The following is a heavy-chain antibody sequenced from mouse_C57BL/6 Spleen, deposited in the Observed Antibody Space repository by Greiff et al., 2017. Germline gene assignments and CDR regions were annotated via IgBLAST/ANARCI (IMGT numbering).Heavy chain of an antibody. V-gene: IGHV6-6*01. CDR2: IRNKANNPAT. Sequence: EVKLVESGGGLVQPGGSMKLSCAASGFTFSDAWMDWVRQSPEKGLEWVAEIRNKANNPATYYAESVKGRFTISRDDSKSSVYLQMNSLRAEDTGIYYCTRDGAGNLLYYAMDYWGQGTSVTVSS. CDR1: GFTFSDAW. CDR3: TRDGAGNLLYYAMDY. J-gene: IGHJ4*01. D-gene: IGHD3-3*01.